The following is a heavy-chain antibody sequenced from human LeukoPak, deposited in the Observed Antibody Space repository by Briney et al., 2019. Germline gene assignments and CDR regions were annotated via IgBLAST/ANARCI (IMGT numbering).Heavy chain of an antibody. CDR2: IYYSGST. V-gene: IGHV4-39*07. CDR1: GGSISSSSYY. CDR3: ARERDGSGTQRGLDY. J-gene: IGHJ4*02. D-gene: IGHD3-10*01. Sequence: SETLSLTCTVSGGSISSSSYYWGWIRQPPGKGLEWIGSIYYSGSTYYNPSLKSRVTISVDTSKNQFSLNLSSVTAADTAVYYCARERDGSGTQRGLDYWGQGTLVTVSS.